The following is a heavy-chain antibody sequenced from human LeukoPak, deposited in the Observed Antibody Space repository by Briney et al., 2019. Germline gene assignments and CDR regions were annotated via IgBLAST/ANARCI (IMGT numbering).Heavy chain of an antibody. V-gene: IGHV3-30-3*01. CDR2: ISYDGSNK. CDR1: GFTFSSYW. J-gene: IGHJ4*02. D-gene: IGHD2-21*02. Sequence: GGSLRLSCVASGFTFSSYWMHWVRQAPGKGLEWVAVISYDGSNKYYADSAKGRFTISRDNSKNTLYLQMNSLRAEDTAVYYCARSTYCGGDCYSGYFDYWGQGTLVTVSS. CDR3: ARSTYCGGDCYSGYFDY.